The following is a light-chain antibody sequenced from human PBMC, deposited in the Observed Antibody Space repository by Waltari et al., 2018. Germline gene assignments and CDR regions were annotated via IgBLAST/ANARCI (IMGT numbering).Light chain of an antibody. CDR2: DVN. V-gene: IGLV2-14*01. Sequence: QSALTQPASESGSPGQSLTISCTGSSGDLGGYNYFPWYQQYPGSAPKLIIYDVNKRPSGVSYRFSGSKSGNTASLTISGLQGEDEADYYCFSYTASDAWLFGGGTKLTVL. J-gene: IGLJ3*02. CDR1: SGDLGGYNY. CDR3: FSYTASDAWL.